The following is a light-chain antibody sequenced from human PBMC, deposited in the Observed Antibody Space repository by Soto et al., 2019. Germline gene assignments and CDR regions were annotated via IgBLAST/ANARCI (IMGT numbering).Light chain of an antibody. V-gene: IGLV1-51*01. Sequence: QSALTQPPSVSAAPGQKVTISCSGSSSNIGNNYVSWYQQLPGTAPKLLIYDNNKRPSGIPDRFSGSKSGTSATLGITGLQAGDEADYYCGTWDSSLSAYVFGTGPKLTVL. CDR3: GTWDSSLSAYV. CDR2: DNN. CDR1: SSNIGNNY. J-gene: IGLJ1*01.